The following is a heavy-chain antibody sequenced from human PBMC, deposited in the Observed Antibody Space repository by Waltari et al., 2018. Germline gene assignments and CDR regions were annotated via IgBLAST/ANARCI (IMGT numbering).Heavy chain of an antibody. Sequence: QVQLVQSGAEVKKPGSSVKVSCKASGGTFSSYAISWMGGIIPIFGTANYAQKFQGRVTITTDESTSTAYMELSSLRSEDTAVYYCARVRSSSYYYYGMDVWGQGTTVTVSS. CDR3: ARVRSSSYYYYGMDV. D-gene: IGHD6-6*01. V-gene: IGHV1-69*05. CDR1: GGTFSSYA. J-gene: IGHJ6*02. CDR2: IIPIFGTA.